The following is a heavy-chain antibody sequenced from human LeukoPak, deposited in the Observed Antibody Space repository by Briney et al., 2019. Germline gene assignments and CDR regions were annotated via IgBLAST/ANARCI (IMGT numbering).Heavy chain of an antibody. V-gene: IGHV3-74*01. CDR3: ARSNWNFDY. D-gene: IGHD1-20*01. CDR2: INSDGSNI. Sequence: QSGGSLRLSCAASRFTFSSYRTHWVRQGPGEGLVWVSRINSDGSNIDYADSVKGRFTISRDNAKNTLYLQMNTLRAEDTAVYYCARSNWNFDYWGQGTLVTVSS. J-gene: IGHJ4*02. CDR1: RFTFSSYR.